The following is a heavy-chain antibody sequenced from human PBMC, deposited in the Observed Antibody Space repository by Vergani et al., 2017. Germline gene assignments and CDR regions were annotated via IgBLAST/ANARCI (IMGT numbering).Heavy chain of an antibody. J-gene: IGHJ6*04. D-gene: IGHD1-1*01. Sequence: QVQLQESGPGLVKPSQTLSLTCTVSGASMSSVGYYWTWIRQSAGKRLEWIGDILGSGTANYNPSFQGRVSMSVATSKNQFSLTLSSVNATDTAVYYCARGSYTATWNRGPSPRMDVWGKGTMVTVSS. V-gene: IGHV4-61*02. CDR3: ARGSYTATWNRGPSPRMDV. CDR1: GASMSSVGYY. CDR2: ILGSGTA.